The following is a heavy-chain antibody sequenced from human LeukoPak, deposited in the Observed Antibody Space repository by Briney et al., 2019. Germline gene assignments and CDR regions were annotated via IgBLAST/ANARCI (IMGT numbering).Heavy chain of an antibody. CDR1: GYTFTSYD. D-gene: IGHD4-11*01. J-gene: IGHJ6*03. CDR2: MNPNSGNT. Sequence: ASVKVSCKASGYTFTSYDINWVRQATGQGLEWMGWMNPNSGNTGYAQKFQGRVTITRNTSISTAYMELSSLRSEDTAVYYCARGLTAYSPDYIDVWGKGTTVTVPS. V-gene: IGHV1-8*03. CDR3: ARGLTAYSPDYIDV.